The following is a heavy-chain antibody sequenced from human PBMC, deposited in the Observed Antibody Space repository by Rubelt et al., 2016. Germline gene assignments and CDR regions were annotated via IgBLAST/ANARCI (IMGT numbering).Heavy chain of an antibody. Sequence: GGGLVKPGGSLRLSCAASGFTFSDYYMSWIRQAPGMGLEWVAYISDSGTYTKYADSVKGRFAISRDNVKNSLYLHMSGLRAEETAVYYCAKDPFGPPYYFDYWGQGTLVTVSS. CDR2: ISDSGTYT. J-gene: IGHJ4*02. CDR1: GFTFSDYY. D-gene: IGHD3-16*01. CDR3: AKDPFGPPYYFDY. V-gene: IGHV3-11*05.